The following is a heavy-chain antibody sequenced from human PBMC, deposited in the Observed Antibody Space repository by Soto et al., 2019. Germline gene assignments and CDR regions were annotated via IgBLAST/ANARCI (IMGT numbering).Heavy chain of an antibody. CDR3: ARGTAATIKGFDY. CDR2: IIPIFGTA. CDR1: GGTFSSYA. Sequence: AASVKVSCKASGGTFSSYAISWVRQAPGQGLEWMGGIIPIFGTANYAQKSQGRVTITADESTSTAYMELSSLRSEDTAVYYCARGTAATIKGFDYWGQGTLVTVSS. D-gene: IGHD5-12*01. J-gene: IGHJ4*02. V-gene: IGHV1-69*13.